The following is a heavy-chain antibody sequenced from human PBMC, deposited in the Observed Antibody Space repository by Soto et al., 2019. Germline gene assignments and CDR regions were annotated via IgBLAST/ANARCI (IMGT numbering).Heavy chain of an antibody. Sequence: GGSLRLSCAASGFTFTRYSMNWVRQAPGKGLEWVSSISSTTNYIYYADSMKGRFTVSRDNAKNSVYLEMNSLSAEDTALYYCARESEDLTSNFDYWGQGTLVTSPQ. J-gene: IGHJ4*02. CDR1: GFTFTRYS. CDR2: ISSTTNYI. CDR3: ARESEDLTSNFDY. V-gene: IGHV3-21*01.